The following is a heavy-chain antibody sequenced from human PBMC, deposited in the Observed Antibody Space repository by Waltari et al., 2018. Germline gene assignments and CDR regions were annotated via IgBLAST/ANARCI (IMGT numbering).Heavy chain of an antibody. Sequence: QVQLVQSGAEVKKPGASVKVSCKASGYTFTSYDINWVRQATGPGLEWMGWMNPNSGNTGYAQKFQGRVTMTRNTSISTAYMELSSLRSEDTAVYYCARGLRFLEWLLDNYYGMDVWGQGTTVTVSS. CDR1: GYTFTSYD. J-gene: IGHJ6*02. V-gene: IGHV1-8*01. D-gene: IGHD3-3*01. CDR3: ARGLRFLEWLLDNYYGMDV. CDR2: MNPNSGNT.